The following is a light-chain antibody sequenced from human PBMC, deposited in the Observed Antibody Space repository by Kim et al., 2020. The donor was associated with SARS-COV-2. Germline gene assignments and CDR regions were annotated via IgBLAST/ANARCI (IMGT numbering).Light chain of an antibody. Sequence: SASVGHRVTITCRASQSISSYLNWYQQKPGKAPKLLIYAASSLQSGVPSRFSGSGSGTDFTLTISSLQPEDFATYYCQQSYSTPYSFGQGTKLEI. CDR2: AAS. V-gene: IGKV1-39*01. J-gene: IGKJ2*03. CDR1: QSISSY. CDR3: QQSYSTPYS.